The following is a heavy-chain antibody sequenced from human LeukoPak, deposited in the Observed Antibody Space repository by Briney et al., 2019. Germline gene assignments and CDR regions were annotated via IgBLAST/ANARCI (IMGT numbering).Heavy chain of an antibody. J-gene: IGHJ3*02. CDR1: GYSFTSYW. CDR2: IDTSDSYT. CDR3: LRPLKWEGNDAFDI. Sequence: GESLKISCKGSGYSFTSYWISRVRQIPGKGLEWMGRIDTSDSYTTYSPSFQGQLSISAEKSVRTAYLQQSSRKASDTATYYCLRPLKWEGNDAFDIWGQGTRVTVSS. D-gene: IGHD1-26*01. V-gene: IGHV5-10-1*04.